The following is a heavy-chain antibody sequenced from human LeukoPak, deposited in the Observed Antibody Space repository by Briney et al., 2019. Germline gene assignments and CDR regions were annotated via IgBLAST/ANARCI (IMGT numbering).Heavy chain of an antibody. CDR2: IYTSGST. CDR3: ARGRRVPAAILGGNWFDP. J-gene: IGHJ5*02. Sequence: SQTLSLTCTVSGGSISSGSYYWSWIRQPAGKGLEWIGRIYTSGSTNYNPSLKSRATISVDTSKNQFSLKLSSVTAADTAVYYCARGRRVPAAILGGNWFDPWGQGTLVTVSS. V-gene: IGHV4-61*02. D-gene: IGHD2-2*02. CDR1: GGSISSGSYY.